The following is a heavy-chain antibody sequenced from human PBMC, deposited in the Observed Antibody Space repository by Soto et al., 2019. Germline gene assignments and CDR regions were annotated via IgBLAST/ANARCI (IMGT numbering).Heavy chain of an antibody. V-gene: IGHV4-59*08. CDR1: GVSISSYY. CDR2: TYYSGST. Sequence: SETLSLTCTVSGVSISSYYWSWIRQPPGKGLEWIGYTYYSGSTNYNPSLKSRVTISVDTSKNQFSLKLNSVTAADTAVYFCARPHRGLSTFYTQGANYYHYYMDVWGKGTTVTVSS. CDR3: ARPHRGLSTFYTQGANYYHYYMDV. J-gene: IGHJ6*03. D-gene: IGHD3-16*01.